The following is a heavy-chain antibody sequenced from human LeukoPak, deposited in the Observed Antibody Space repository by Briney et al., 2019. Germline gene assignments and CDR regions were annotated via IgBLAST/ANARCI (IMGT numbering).Heavy chain of an antibody. CDR3: ARDGEAVAGEGAFDI. CDR2: IYYSGST. Sequence: SETLSLTCTVSGGSISSYYWSWIRQPPGKGLEWIGYIYYSGSTNYNPSLKSQVTISVDTSKNQFSLKLSSVTAADTAVYYCARDGEAVAGEGAFDIWGQGTMVTVSS. CDR1: GGSISSYY. D-gene: IGHD6-19*01. V-gene: IGHV4-59*01. J-gene: IGHJ3*02.